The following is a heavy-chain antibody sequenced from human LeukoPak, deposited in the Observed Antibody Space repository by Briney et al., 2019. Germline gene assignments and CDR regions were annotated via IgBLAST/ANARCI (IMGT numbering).Heavy chain of an antibody. V-gene: IGHV3-23*01. Sequence: RGSLRLSCAASGFTFSSYAMSWVRQAPGKGLEWVSAISGSGGSTYYADSVKGRFTISRDNSKNTLYLQMNSLRAEDTAVCYCAKVGYSGYEGYWGQGTLVTVPS. D-gene: IGHD5-12*01. CDR1: GFTFSSYA. CDR2: ISGSGGST. J-gene: IGHJ4*02. CDR3: AKVGYSGYEGY.